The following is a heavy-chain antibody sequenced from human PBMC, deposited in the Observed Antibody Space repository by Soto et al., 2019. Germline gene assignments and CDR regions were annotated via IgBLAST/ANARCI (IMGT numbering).Heavy chain of an antibody. D-gene: IGHD1-7*01. Sequence: RLSCATSGFTFNTYGMAWVRQAPGKGLAWVSAILGTGDRVSYVDSVKGRFTISRDNSKNTLYLQMSSLRADDTAIYYCAKYFNTGTSSTYDSWGQGTLVTVSS. V-gene: IGHV3-23*01. CDR1: GFTFNTYG. J-gene: IGHJ4*02. CDR3: AKYFNTGTSSTYDS. CDR2: ILGTGDRV.